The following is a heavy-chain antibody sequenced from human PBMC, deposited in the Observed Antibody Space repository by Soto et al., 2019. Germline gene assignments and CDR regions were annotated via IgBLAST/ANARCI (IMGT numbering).Heavy chain of an antibody. J-gene: IGHJ4*02. CDR3: ARWPQLDPRFDY. Sequence: QVQLQESGPGLVKPSQTLSLTCTVSGGSISSGGYYWSWIRQHPGKGLEWIGYIYYSGSTYYNPSLKRRVTISVDTSKNQFSQKLSSVTAADTAGYYCARWPQLDPRFDYWGQGTLVTVSS. V-gene: IGHV4-31*03. CDR1: GGSISSGGYY. CDR2: IYYSGST. D-gene: IGHD1-1*01.